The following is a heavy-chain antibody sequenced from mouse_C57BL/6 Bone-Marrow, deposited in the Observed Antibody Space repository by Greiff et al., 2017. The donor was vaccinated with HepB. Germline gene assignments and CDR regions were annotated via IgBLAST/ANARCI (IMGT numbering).Heavy chain of an antibody. D-gene: IGHD2-2*01. Sequence: VQLQQSGAELVMPGASVKLSCKASGYTFTSYWMHWVKQRPGQGLEWIGEIDPSDSYTNYNQKFKGKSTLTVDKSSSTAYMQLSSLTSEDSAVYYCARGGWGLPSFDVWGTGTTVTVSS. V-gene: IGHV1-69*01. CDR3: ARGGWGLPSFDV. CDR2: IDPSDSYT. CDR1: GYTFTSYW. J-gene: IGHJ1*03.